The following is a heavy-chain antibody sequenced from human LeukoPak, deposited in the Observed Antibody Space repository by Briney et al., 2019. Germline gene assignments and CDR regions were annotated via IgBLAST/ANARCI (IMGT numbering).Heavy chain of an antibody. J-gene: IGHJ4*01. CDR1: GYTFTGYY. V-gene: IGHV1-2*02. Sequence: ASVKVSCKASGYTFTGYYMHWVRQAPGQGLEWMGWINPNSGGTNYAQKFQGRVTMTRDTSISTAYMELSRLRSDDTAVYYCARARYCSSTSCPRRSSAPFDYWGQGTLVTVPS. CDR2: INPNSGGT. D-gene: IGHD2-2*01. CDR3: ARARYCSSTSCPRRSSAPFDY.